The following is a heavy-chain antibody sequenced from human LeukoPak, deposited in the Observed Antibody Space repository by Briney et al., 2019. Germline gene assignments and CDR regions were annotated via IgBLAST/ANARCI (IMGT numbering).Heavy chain of an antibody. D-gene: IGHD6-13*01. CDR1: GFTFSGSA. CDR2: IRSKANSYAT. CDR3: TRTIAAAGEYYYYYMDV. V-gene: IGHV3-73*01. Sequence: GGSLKLSCAASGFTFSGSAMHWVRQASGKGLEWVGRIRSKANSYATAYAASVKGRFTISRDDSKNTAYLQMNSLKTEDTAVYYRTRTIAAAGEYYYYYMDVWGKGTTVTVSS. J-gene: IGHJ6*03.